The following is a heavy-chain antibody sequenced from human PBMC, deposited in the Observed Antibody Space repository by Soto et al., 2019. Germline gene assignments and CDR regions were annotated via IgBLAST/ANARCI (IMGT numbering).Heavy chain of an antibody. CDR2: IIPVLGTP. D-gene: IGHD6-13*01. V-gene: IGHV1-69*01. CDR1: GGTFTSTA. J-gene: IGHJ6*02. Sequence: QVRLVQSSAEVKKPGSSVKVSCKASGGTFTSTAFSWVRQAPGQGLEWMGGIIPVLGTPNYAQKFQARLTVTADASTTTVHMELSSLRSDDTAVYYCASSAGMDHLLNYYGLNVWGQGTTVTVSS. CDR3: ASSAGMDHLLNYYGLNV.